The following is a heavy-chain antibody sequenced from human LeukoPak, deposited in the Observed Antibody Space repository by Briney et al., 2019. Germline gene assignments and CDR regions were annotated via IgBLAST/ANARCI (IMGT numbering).Heavy chain of an antibody. CDR2: ISSTSSYI. Sequence: GGSLRLSCAASGFTFSNYTMNWVRQAPGKGLEWVSSISSTSSYIYYADSVKGRFTISRDNAKNSLYLQMNSLRAEDTAVYYCAELGITMIGGVWGKGTTVTISS. D-gene: IGHD3-10*02. J-gene: IGHJ6*04. CDR1: GFTFSNYT. V-gene: IGHV3-21*01. CDR3: AELGITMIGGV.